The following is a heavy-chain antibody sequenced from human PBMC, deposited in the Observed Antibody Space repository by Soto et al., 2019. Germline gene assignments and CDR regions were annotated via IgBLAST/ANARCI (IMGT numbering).Heavy chain of an antibody. J-gene: IGHJ6*02. CDR3: ARDKAGRRFGELLGGMDV. Sequence: SVKVSCKASGGTFSSNAISWVRQAPGQGLEWMGGIIPIFGTANYAQKFQGRVTITADESTSTAYMELSSLRSEDTAVYYCARDKAGRRFGELLGGMDVWGQGTTVTV. CDR1: GGTFSSNA. V-gene: IGHV1-69*13. D-gene: IGHD3-10*01. CDR2: IIPIFGTA.